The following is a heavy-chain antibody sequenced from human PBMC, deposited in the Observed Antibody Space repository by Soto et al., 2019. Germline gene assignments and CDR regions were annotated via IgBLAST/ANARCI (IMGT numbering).Heavy chain of an antibody. J-gene: IGHJ4*02. CDR1: GGSVGSGSYY. D-gene: IGHD5-18*01. CDR2: IYYSGST. CDR3: ARSGYSYGIDY. V-gene: IGHV4-61*01. Sequence: ASETLSLTCTVSGGSVGSGSYYWSWIRQPPGKGLEWIGYIYYSGSTNYNPSLKSRVTISVDTSKKQFSLKLSSVTAADTAVYYCARSGYSYGIDYWGQGTLVTVSS.